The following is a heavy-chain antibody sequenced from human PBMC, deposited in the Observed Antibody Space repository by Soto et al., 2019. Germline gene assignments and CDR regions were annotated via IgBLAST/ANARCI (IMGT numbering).Heavy chain of an antibody. J-gene: IGHJ3*02. Sequence: QVQLVESGGGVVQPGRSLRLSCAASGFTFSSYAMHWVRQAPGKGLEWVAVISYDGSNKYYADSVKGRFTISRDNSKNMRYLQMNSLRAEDTAVFYGARDPNYWDSSGFEGGDAFDIWGQGTMVTVSS. CDR2: ISYDGSNK. V-gene: IGHV3-30-3*01. CDR3: ARDPNYWDSSGFEGGDAFDI. D-gene: IGHD3-22*01. CDR1: GFTFSSYA.